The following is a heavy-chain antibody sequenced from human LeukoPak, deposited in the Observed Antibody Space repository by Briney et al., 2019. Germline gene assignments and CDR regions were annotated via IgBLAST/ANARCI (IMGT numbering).Heavy chain of an antibody. D-gene: IGHD6-13*01. Sequence: GGSLRLSCAASGFTFSDYAMHWVRQVPGKGLEWVAVIWYDGSNKYHADSVKGRFIISRGNSKNTLYLEMNSLKVEDTAVYYCAREGKAAGTSGWIDPWGQGTLVTVSS. CDR3: AREGKAAGTSGWIDP. J-gene: IGHJ5*02. V-gene: IGHV3-33*01. CDR1: GFTFSDYA. CDR2: IWYDGSNK.